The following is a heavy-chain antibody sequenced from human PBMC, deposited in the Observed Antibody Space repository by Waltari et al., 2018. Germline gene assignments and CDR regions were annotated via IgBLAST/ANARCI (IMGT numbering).Heavy chain of an antibody. CDR2: VDPEDGET. CDR3: AAIGTNWNVNPGAFDI. CDR1: GYTFTDYY. Sequence: EVQLVQSGAEVKKPGATVKISCKVSGYTFTDYYMHWVQQAPGKGLEWMGLVDPEDGETIYAEKFQGRVTITADTSTDTAYMELSSLRSEDTAVYYCAAIGTNWNVNPGAFDIWGQGRMVTVSS. D-gene: IGHD1-1*01. J-gene: IGHJ3*02. V-gene: IGHV1-69-2*01.